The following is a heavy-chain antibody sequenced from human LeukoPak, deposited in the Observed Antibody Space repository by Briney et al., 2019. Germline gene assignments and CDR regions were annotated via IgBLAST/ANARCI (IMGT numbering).Heavy chain of an antibody. Sequence: PGGSLRLSCAASGFTVSSNYMTWVRQAPGKGLEWVSVIYSGGSTYYADSVKGRFTISRDNSENTLYLQMNSLRTEDTAVYYCAPPIHSSGSPPWGQGTLVTVSS. V-gene: IGHV3-66*01. CDR3: APPIHSSGSPP. J-gene: IGHJ5*02. CDR2: IYSGGST. CDR1: GFTVSSNY. D-gene: IGHD3-10*01.